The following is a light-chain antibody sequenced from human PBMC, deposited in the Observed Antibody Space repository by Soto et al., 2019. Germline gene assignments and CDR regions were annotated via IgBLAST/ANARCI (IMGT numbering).Light chain of an antibody. Sequence: DIQMTQSPSSLSASVGDRVTITCRASQSISSYLNWYQQKPGKAPKLLIYAASSLQSGVPSRFSGSGSGTDFTLTISSLQPEDFATYYCQQSYSTLSVFGGGTKVDIK. V-gene: IGKV1-39*01. CDR1: QSISSY. CDR2: AAS. CDR3: QQSYSTLSV. J-gene: IGKJ4*01.